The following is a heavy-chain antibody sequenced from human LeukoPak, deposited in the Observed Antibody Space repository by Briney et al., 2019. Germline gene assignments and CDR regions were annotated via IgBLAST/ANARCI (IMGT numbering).Heavy chain of an antibody. CDR2: IYRGGTI. J-gene: IGHJ6*02. V-gene: IGHV3-53*01. CDR3: ARDPYGIYYYGMDV. Sequence: PGGSLRLSCAASGFIVSSHYMSWVRQAPGKGLEWVAVIYRGGTIYFADSVKGRFTISRDNAKNTLYMQMNSLKAEDTAVYYCARDPYGIYYYGMDVWGQGTTVTVSS. D-gene: IGHD4-17*01. CDR1: GFIVSSHY.